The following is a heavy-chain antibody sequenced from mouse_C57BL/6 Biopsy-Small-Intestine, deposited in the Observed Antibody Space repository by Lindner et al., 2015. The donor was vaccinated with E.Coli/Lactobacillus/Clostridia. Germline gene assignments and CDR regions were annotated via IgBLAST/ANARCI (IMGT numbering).Heavy chain of an antibody. CDR3: AGGYTFGFYWFDP. D-gene: IGHD1-1*01. CDR1: GYTFTGYF. CDR2: INPHSGDT. Sequence: SVKVSCKASGYTFTGYFMHWLRQAPGQGLEWMGRINPHSGDTNLAQRFQGRVTMTRDTSISTAYMELRSLRSDDTAVYYCAGGYTFGFYWFDPWGQGTLVTVSS. J-gene: IGHJ4*01. V-gene: IGHV1-64*01.